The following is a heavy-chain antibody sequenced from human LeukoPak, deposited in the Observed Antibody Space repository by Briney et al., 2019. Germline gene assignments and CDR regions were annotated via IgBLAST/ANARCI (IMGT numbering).Heavy chain of an antibody. D-gene: IGHD1-26*01. CDR1: GGSISSYY. V-gene: IGHV4-59*01. J-gene: IGHJ4*02. Sequence: PSETLSLTCTVSGGSISSYYWSWIRQPPGEGLEWIGYIYYSGSTNYNPSLKSRVTISVDTSKNQFSVKLGSVTAADTAVYYCARTSELYYFDYWGQGTLVTVSS. CDR2: IYYSGST. CDR3: ARTSELYYFDY.